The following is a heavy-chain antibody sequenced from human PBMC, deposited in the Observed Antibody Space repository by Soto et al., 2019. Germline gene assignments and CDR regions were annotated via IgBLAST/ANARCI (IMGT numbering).Heavy chain of an antibody. CDR3: NTRGRIPSSSPFYYYGVDV. Sequence: PGGSLRLSCTASGFTFGDYAMSWFRQAPGKGLGWVGFIRSKAYGGTTEYAASVKGRFTISRDDSKSIAYLQMNSLKTEDTAVYYCNTRGRIPSSSPFYYYGVDVWGQGTTVTVSS. CDR1: GFTFGDYA. V-gene: IGHV3-49*03. J-gene: IGHJ6*02. CDR2: IRSKAYGGTT. D-gene: IGHD2-2*01.